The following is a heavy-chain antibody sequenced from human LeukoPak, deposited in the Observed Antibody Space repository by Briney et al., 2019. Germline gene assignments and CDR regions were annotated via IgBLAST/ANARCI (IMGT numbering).Heavy chain of an antibody. CDR3: ARAGGTYYGIAFDI. CDR2: IKQDGSEK. CDR1: GFTFRNYG. Sequence: GGSLRLSCAASGFTFRNYGMHWVRQAPGKGLEWVANIKQDGSEKYYVDSVKGRFTISRDNAKNSLYLQMNSLRAEDTAVYYCARAGGTYYGIAFDIWGQGTMVTVSS. J-gene: IGHJ3*02. V-gene: IGHV3-7*01. D-gene: IGHD1-26*01.